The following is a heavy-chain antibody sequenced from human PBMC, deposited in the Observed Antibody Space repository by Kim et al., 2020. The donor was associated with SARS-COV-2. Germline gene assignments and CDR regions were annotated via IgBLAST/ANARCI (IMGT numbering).Heavy chain of an antibody. J-gene: IGHJ4*02. CDR2: IYYSGST. V-gene: IGHV4-59*13. Sequence: SETLSLTCTVSGGSISSYYWSWIRQPPGKGLEWIGYIYYSGSTNYNPSLKSRVTISVDTSKNQFSLKLSSVTAADTAVYYCARVHSYHIVGAYYFDYWGQGTLVTVSS. D-gene: IGHD1-26*01. CDR1: GGSISSYY. CDR3: ARVHSYHIVGAYYFDY.